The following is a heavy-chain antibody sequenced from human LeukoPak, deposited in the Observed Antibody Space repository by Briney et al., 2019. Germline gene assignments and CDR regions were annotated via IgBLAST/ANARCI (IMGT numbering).Heavy chain of an antibody. J-gene: IGHJ5*02. V-gene: IGHV3-49*04. CDR3: TRGKSSAFYNWFDP. CDR2: IRSKAYGGTT. Sequence: GGSLRLSCTTSGFNLGDYAMSWVRQAPGKGLEWVGFIRSKAYGGTTEYAASVKGRFTISRDDSKSIAYLQMNSLKTEDTAVYYCTRGKSSAFYNWFDPWGQGTLVTVSS. CDR1: GFNLGDYA.